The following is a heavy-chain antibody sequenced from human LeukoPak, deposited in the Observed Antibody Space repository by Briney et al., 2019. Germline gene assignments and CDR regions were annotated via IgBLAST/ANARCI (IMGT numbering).Heavy chain of an antibody. Sequence: PAESLRLSCAASGFTFSSYWMSWVRQAPGKGLEWVGNIKQDGSEKYYVDSAKGRFTISRDNAKNSLYLQMNSLRAEDTAVYYCAREGCSGGSCYHNWFDPWGQGTLVTVSS. J-gene: IGHJ5*02. CDR3: AREGCSGGSCYHNWFDP. CDR1: GFTFSSYW. CDR2: IKQDGSEK. D-gene: IGHD2-15*01. V-gene: IGHV3-7*01.